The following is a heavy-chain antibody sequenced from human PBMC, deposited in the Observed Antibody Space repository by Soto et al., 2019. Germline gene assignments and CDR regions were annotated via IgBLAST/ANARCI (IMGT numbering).Heavy chain of an antibody. Sequence: PSQTLSLTCAISGGIVTSNNAAWNWIRQSPSRGLEWLGGTYYKSKWYNDYAVSVRGRITINPDTSKNQFSLHLNSVTPEDTAVYYCAKVRYYYGSGSYSPPYGMDVWGQGTTVTVSS. V-gene: IGHV6-1*01. D-gene: IGHD3-10*01. CDR1: GGIVTSNNAA. CDR2: TYYKSKWYN. CDR3: AKVRYYYGSGSYSPPYGMDV. J-gene: IGHJ6*02.